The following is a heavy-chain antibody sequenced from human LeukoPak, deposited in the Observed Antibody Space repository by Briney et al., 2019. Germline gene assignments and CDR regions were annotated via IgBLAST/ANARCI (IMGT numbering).Heavy chain of an antibody. CDR2: IYYSGST. CDR3: ARGNSSSSNYYYYMDV. D-gene: IGHD6-6*01. CDR1: GGSINSGSYY. V-gene: IGHV4-61*10. Sequence: SQTLSLTCTVSGGSINSGSYYWSWIRQPAGKGLEWIGYIYYSGSTNYNPSLKSRVTISVDTSKNQFSLKLSSVTAADTAVYYCARGNSSSSNYYYYMDVWGKGTTVTVSS. J-gene: IGHJ6*03.